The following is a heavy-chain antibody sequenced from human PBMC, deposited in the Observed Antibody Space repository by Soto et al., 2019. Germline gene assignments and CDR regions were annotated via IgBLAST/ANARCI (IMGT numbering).Heavy chain of an antibody. CDR3: AIRSSWSNYYYYGMDV. V-gene: IGHV4-39*01. D-gene: IGHD6-13*01. CDR2: IYYSGST. CDR1: GGSISSSSYY. Sequence: QLQLQESGPGLVKPSETLSLTCTVSGGSISSSSYYWGWIRQPPGKGLEWIGSIYYSGSTYYNPSLKSRVTISVDTSKNQFSLKLSSVTAADTAVYYCAIRSSWSNYYYYGMDVWGQGTTVTVSS. J-gene: IGHJ6*02.